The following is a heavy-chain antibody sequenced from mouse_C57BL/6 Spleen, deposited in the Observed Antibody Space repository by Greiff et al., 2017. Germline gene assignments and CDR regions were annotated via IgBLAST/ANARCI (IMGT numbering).Heavy chain of an antibody. D-gene: IGHD1-1*01. CDR1: GYAFSSSW. V-gene: IGHV1-82*01. Sequence: VKLQQSGPELVKPGASVKISCKASGYAFSSSWMNWVKQRPGKGLEWIGRIYPGDGDTNYNGKFKGKATLTADKSSSTAYMQLSSLTSEDSAVYFCARDYYGSSYCAMDYWGQGTSVTVSS. CDR3: ARDYYGSSYCAMDY. J-gene: IGHJ4*01. CDR2: IYPGDGDT.